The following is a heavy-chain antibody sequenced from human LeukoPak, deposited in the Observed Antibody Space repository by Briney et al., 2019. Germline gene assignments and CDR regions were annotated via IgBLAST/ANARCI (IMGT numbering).Heavy chain of an antibody. CDR3: ARGKYNYACDG. J-gene: IGHJ4*02. CDR2: INGDGSTT. D-gene: IGHD5-18*01. CDR1: GFTLSDYY. V-gene: IGHV3-74*01. Sequence: GGSLRLSCAASGFTLSDYYMHWLRQVPGKGLVWVSHINGDGSTTGYADSVKGRFTISRDNAKNTLYLQLNSLRVEDTAVYYCARGKYNYACDGWGQGTLVTVSS.